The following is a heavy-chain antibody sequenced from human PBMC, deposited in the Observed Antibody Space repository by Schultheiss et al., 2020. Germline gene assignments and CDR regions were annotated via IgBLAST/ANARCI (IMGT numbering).Heavy chain of an antibody. J-gene: IGHJ5*01. CDR1: GDSISNSVFH. CDR2: VSYIGKT. Sequence: SETLSLTCTVSGDSISNSVFHWGWIRQHPGKGLEWIGSVSYIGKTYYTPSLKTRVTISVDTSKNQLSLELSSVTAADTAVYYCGRGYIGSGSCFDCWGQGSLVTVSS. CDR3: GRGYIGSGSCFDC. V-gene: IGHV4-39*07. D-gene: IGHD3-10*01.